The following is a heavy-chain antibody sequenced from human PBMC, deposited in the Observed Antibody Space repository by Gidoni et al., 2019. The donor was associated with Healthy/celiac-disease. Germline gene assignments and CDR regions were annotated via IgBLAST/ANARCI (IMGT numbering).Heavy chain of an antibody. CDR2: ISSSGSTI. V-gene: IGHV3-11*01. CDR3: ARVGATRGGYYYYGMDV. Sequence: QVQLVESGGGLVKPGGSLRLSCAASGFTFGDDDMCWIRQAPGKGLGWVSYISSSGSTIYYADSVKGRFTISRDNAKNSLYLQMNSLRAEDTAVYYCARVGATRGGYYYYGMDVWGQGTTVTVSS. D-gene: IGHD1-26*01. CDR1: GFTFGDDD. J-gene: IGHJ6*02.